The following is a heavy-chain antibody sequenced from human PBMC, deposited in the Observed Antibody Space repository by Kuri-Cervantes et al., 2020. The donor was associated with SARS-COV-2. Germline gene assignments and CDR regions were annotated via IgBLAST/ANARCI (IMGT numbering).Heavy chain of an antibody. CDR2: IYYSGST. CDR3: ARGIVGATGEYYFDY. Sequence: GSLRLSCTVSGGSISSHYWSWIRQPPGKGLEWIGYIYYSGSTNYNPSLKSRVTISVDTSKNQFSLKLSSVTAADTAVYYCARGIVGATGEYYFDYWGQGTLVTDSS. CDR1: GGSISSHY. J-gene: IGHJ4*02. V-gene: IGHV4-59*11. D-gene: IGHD1-26*01.